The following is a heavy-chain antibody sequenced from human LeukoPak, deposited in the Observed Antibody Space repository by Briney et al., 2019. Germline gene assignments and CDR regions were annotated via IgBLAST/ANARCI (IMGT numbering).Heavy chain of an antibody. CDR1: GYTLTGYY. CDR3: ARGGWEYYDFWSGYYTGPYYFDY. CDR2: INPNSGGT. V-gene: IGHV1-2*02. J-gene: IGHJ4*02. Sequence: ASVKVSCKASGYTLTGYYMHWVRQAPGQGLEWMGWINPNSGGTNYAQKFQGRVTMTRDTSISTAYMELSRLRSDDTAVYYCARGGWEYYDFWSGYYTGPYYFDYWGQGTLVTVSS. D-gene: IGHD3-3*01.